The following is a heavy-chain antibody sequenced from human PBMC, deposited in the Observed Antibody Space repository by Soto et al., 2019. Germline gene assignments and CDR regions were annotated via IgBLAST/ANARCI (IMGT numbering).Heavy chain of an antibody. Sequence: QVQLVQSGAEVKKPGSSVKVSCKASGGTFSSYTISWVRQAPGQGLEWMGRIIPILGIANYAQKFQGRVTITAXXSXSXXYMELSSLRSEDTAVYYCARAPMATIAPTDNPRQIWGQGTLVTVSS. V-gene: IGHV1-69*02. J-gene: IGHJ4*02. CDR3: ARAPMATIAPTDNPRQI. D-gene: IGHD5-12*01. CDR2: IIPILGIA. CDR1: GGTFSSYT.